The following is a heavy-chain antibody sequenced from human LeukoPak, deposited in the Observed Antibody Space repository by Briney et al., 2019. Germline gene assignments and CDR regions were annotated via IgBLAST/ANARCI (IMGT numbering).Heavy chain of an antibody. CDR1: GFTFDDYA. CDR3: AKESTSSTSTYGMDV. V-gene: IGHV3-43*02. J-gene: IGHJ6*02. D-gene: IGHD2-2*01. Sequence: GGSLRLSCAASGFTFDDYAMHWVRQAPGKGLEWVSLISGDGGSTYYADSVKGRLTISRDNSKNSLYLQMNSLRTEDTALYYCAKESTSSTSTYGMDVWGQGTTVTVSS. CDR2: ISGDGGST.